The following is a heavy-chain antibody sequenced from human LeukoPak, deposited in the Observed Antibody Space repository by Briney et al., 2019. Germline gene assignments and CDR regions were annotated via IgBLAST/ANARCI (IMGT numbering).Heavy chain of an antibody. CDR2: IINSGGST. V-gene: IGHV3-23*01. D-gene: IGHD4-17*01. J-gene: IGHJ4*02. CDR1: GFSFSSKA. CDR3: AKDIYGDYGGLDY. Sequence: PGGSLRLSCAASGFSFSSKAMSWVRQAPGKGLEWVSAIINSGGSTYYADSVKGRFTISRDNSKNTLCLQMNSLRAEDTALYYCAKDIYGDYGGLDYWGQGTLVTVSS.